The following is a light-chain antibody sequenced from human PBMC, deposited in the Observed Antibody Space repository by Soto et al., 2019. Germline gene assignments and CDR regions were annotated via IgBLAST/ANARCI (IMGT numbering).Light chain of an antibody. CDR1: QSINIW. CDR3: QQYITYSPRLS. Sequence: DIQMTQSPSTLSASVGDRITITCRASQSINIWLAWYQQKPGKAPKVLVYKSSILESGVPSRFSGGGSGTEFPLTISSLQPDDFATYYCQQYITYSPRLSFGGGTKVEIK. CDR2: KSS. J-gene: IGKJ4*01. V-gene: IGKV1-5*03.